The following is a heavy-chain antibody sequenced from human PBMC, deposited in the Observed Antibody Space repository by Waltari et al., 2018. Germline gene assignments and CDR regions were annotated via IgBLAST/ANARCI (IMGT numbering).Heavy chain of an antibody. D-gene: IGHD3-16*01. CDR3: ARFGHGGAIFDY. J-gene: IGHJ4*02. Sequence: QVQLQESGPGLVKPSQTLSLTCPVSGGSISSGSSSWSWIRQPAGKGLEWIGRIYTSGSTNYNPSLKSRVTISVDTSKNQFSLKLSSVTAADTAVYYCARFGHGGAIFDYWGQGTLVTVSS. V-gene: IGHV4-61*02. CDR2: IYTSGST. CDR1: GGSISSGSSS.